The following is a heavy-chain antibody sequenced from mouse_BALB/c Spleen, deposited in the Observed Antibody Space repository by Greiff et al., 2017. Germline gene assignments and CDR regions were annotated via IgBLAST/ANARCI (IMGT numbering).Heavy chain of an antibody. Sequence: ESGPGLVKPSQSLSLTCSVTGYSITSGYYWTWIRQFPGNKLEWMGYISYDGSNNYNPSLKNRISITRDTSKNQFFLKLNSVTTEDTATYYCARDLYGNPWFAYWGQGTLVTVSA. V-gene: IGHV3-6*02. D-gene: IGHD2-1*01. J-gene: IGHJ3*01. CDR2: ISYDGSN. CDR3: ARDLYGNPWFAY. CDR1: GYSITSGYY.